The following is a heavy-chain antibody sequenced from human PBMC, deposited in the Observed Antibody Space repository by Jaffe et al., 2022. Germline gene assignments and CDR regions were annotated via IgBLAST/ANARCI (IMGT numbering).Heavy chain of an antibody. V-gene: IGHV4-61*02. J-gene: IGHJ5*02. CDR3: ARARGILGYCSGGSCYENNWFDP. D-gene: IGHD2-15*01. CDR2: IYTSGST. Sequence: QVQLQESGPGLVKPSQTLSLTCTVSGGSISSGSYYWSWIRQPAGKGLEWIGRIYTSGSTNYNPSLKSRVTISVDTSKNQFSLKLSSVTAADTAVYYCARARGILGYCSGGSCYENNWFDPWGQGTLVTVSS. CDR1: GGSISSGSYY.